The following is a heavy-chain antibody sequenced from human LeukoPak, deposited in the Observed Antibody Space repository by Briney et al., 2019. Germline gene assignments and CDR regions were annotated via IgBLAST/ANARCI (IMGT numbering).Heavy chain of an antibody. J-gene: IGHJ4*02. Sequence: SETLSLTCTVSGGSISSGDYYWSWIRQPPGKGLECIGYIYYSGSTNYNPSLKSRVTISVDTSKNQFSLKLSSVTAADTAVYYCARVRRWELLFDYWGQGTLVTVSS. D-gene: IGHD2-15*01. CDR2: IYYSGST. CDR1: GGSISSGDYY. CDR3: ARVRRWELLFDY. V-gene: IGHV4-61*08.